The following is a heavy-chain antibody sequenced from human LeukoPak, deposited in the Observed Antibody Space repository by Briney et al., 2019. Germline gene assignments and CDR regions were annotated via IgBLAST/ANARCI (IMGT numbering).Heavy chain of an antibody. D-gene: IGHD5-18*01. CDR1: GFTFSSYG. J-gene: IGHJ2*01. CDR3: AGSDTIGYLPREWDYWYFDL. CDR2: ISSGSSYM. V-gene: IGHV3-21*01. Sequence: AGGSLRLSCAASGFTFSSYGMSWVRQAPGKGLEWVSSISSGSSYMYYSDSVKGRFTISRDNAKNSLYLQMNSLRAEDTAMYYCAGSDTIGYLPREWDYWYFDLWGRGTLVTVSS.